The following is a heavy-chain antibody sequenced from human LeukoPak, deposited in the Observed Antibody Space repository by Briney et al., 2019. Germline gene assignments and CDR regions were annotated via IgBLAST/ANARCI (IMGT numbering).Heavy chain of an antibody. D-gene: IGHD3-10*01. CDR1: GGSFSGYY. V-gene: IGHV4-34*01. CDR2: INRSGST. Sequence: SETLSLTCAVYGGSFSGYYWSWIRQPPGKGLEWIGEINRSGSTNYNPSLKSRVTISVDTSKNQFSLKLSSVTAADTAVYYCARQSITMVRGVAPWGQGTLVTVSS. CDR3: ARQSITMVRGVAP. J-gene: IGHJ5*02.